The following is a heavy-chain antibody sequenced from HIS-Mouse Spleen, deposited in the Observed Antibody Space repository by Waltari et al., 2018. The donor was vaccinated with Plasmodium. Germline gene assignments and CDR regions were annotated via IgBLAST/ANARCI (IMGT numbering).Heavy chain of an antibody. CDR2: IYYSGST. D-gene: IGHD1-26*01. Sequence: QLQLQESGPGLVKPSETLSLTCTVSGGSISSSSYYWGWLRQPPGKGLEWIGSIYYSGSTYYNLSLKSRVTISVDTSKNQFSLKLSSVTAADTAVYYCARRGGSYYYFDYWGQGTLVTVSS. V-gene: IGHV4-39*01. J-gene: IGHJ4*02. CDR3: ARRGGSYYYFDY. CDR1: GGSISSSSYY.